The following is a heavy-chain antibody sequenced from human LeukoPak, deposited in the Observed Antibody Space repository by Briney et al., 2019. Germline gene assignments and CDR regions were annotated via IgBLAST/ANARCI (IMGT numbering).Heavy chain of an antibody. Sequence: GGSLRLSCAASGFTFSSYSMNWVRQAPGKGLEWVSSISNSSSYIYYADSVKGRFTISRDNAKNSLYLQMNSLRAEDTAVYYCARETPLSGGAAAGTSILDYWGQGTLVTVSS. J-gene: IGHJ4*02. CDR2: ISNSSSYI. CDR1: GFTFSSYS. CDR3: ARETPLSGGAAAGTSILDY. V-gene: IGHV3-21*01. D-gene: IGHD6-13*01.